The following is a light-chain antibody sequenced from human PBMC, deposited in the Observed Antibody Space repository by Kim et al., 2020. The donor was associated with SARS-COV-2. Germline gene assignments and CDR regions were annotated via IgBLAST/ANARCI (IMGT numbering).Light chain of an antibody. CDR2: DAS. Sequence: SPGERATLSCGARQSKNYRYLAWYQHKPGLAPRLLIYDASSRATGIPDRFSGSGSGTDFTLTISRLEPEDFTVYYCQQYGSAPITFGQGTRLEIK. V-gene: IGKV3D-20*01. CDR1: QSKNYRY. CDR3: QQYGSAPIT. J-gene: IGKJ5*01.